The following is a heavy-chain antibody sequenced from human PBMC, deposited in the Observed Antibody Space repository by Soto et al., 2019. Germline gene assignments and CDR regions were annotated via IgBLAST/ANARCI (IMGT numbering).Heavy chain of an antibody. CDR1: GGSISSGGYS. CDR3: ARGWGRIFDY. V-gene: IGHV4-31*11. Sequence: SETLSLTCAVSGGSISSGGYSWSWIRQHPGKGLEWIGYIYYSGGTYYNPSLKSRVTISVDTSKNQFSLKLSSVTAADTAVYYCARGWGRIFDYWGQGTLVTVSS. CDR2: IYYSGGT. J-gene: IGHJ4*02. D-gene: IGHD7-27*01.